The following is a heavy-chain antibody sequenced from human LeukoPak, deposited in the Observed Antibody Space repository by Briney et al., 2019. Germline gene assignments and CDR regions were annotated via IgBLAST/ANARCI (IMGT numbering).Heavy chain of an antibody. V-gene: IGHV3-48*03. CDR2: ISSSGSTI. Sequence: GGSLRLSCAASGFTFSSYEMNWVRQAPGKGLEWVPYISSSGSTIYYADSVKGRFTISRDNAKNSLYLQMNSLRTEDTAVYYCARDLGGAAGAFDIWGQGTMVTVSS. J-gene: IGHJ3*02. D-gene: IGHD6-13*01. CDR3: ARDLGGAAGAFDI. CDR1: GFTFSSYE.